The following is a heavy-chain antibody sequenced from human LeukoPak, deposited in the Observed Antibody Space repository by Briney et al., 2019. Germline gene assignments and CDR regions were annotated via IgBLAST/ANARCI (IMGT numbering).Heavy chain of an antibody. CDR1: GFTFSSYA. Sequence: GGSLRLSCAASGFTFSSYAMHWVRQAPGKGLEWVAVISYDGSNKYYADSVKGRFTISRDNSENTLYLQMNSLRAEDTAVYYCAREGVTGGSGSYYYGMDVWGQGTTVTVSS. V-gene: IGHV3-30-3*01. CDR2: ISYDGSNK. D-gene: IGHD3-10*01. CDR3: AREGVTGGSGSYYYGMDV. J-gene: IGHJ6*02.